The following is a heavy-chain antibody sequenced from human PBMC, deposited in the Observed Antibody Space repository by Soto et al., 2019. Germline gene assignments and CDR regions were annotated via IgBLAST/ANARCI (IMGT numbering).Heavy chain of an antibody. CDR3: ARQNYAGYGGYDSAFDT. D-gene: IGHD5-12*01. CDR1: GYTFTTYW. CDR2: IYPGDSDV. V-gene: IGHV5-51*01. J-gene: IGHJ4*02. Sequence: PGESLKISCQGSGYTFTTYWVGRVRQRPGKGLDWMGNIYPGDSDVKYSPSFQGQVTISVDKSISTAYLQWNSLKASDTAVYYCARQNYAGYGGYDSAFDTWGQGTLVTVSS.